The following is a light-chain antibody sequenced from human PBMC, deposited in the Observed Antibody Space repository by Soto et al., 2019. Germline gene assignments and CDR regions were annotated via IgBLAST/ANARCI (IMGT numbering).Light chain of an antibody. V-gene: IGKV3-15*01. CDR1: QSVRSN. CDR3: QQYNNWPPWT. CDR2: GAS. Sequence: EIVMTQSPATLSVSPLERATLSCRASQSVRSNLAWYQQKPGQAPRLLIYGASTRATGIPARFSGSGSGTEFTLTISSLQSEDFAVYYCQQYNNWPPWTFGQGTQVEVK. J-gene: IGKJ1*01.